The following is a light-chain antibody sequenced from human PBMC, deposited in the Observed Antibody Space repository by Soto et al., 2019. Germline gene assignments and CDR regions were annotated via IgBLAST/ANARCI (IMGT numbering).Light chain of an antibody. CDR3: SSYAGSNNLYV. CDR2: EVS. V-gene: IGLV2-8*01. J-gene: IGLJ1*01. CDR1: SSDVGGYNY. Sequence: QSVLTQPPSASGSPGQSVIISCTGTSSDVGGYNYVSWYQQHPGKAPKLMIYEVSKRPSGVPDRFSGSESGNTASLTVSALQAEDEAEYYCSSYAGSNNLYVFGTGTKVTVL.